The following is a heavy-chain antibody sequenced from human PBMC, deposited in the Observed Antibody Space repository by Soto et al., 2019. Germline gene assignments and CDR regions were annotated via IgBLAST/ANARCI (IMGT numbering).Heavy chain of an antibody. J-gene: IGHJ4*02. CDR1: GGSISSYY. CDR2: NYYSGST. D-gene: IGHD3-10*01. CDR3: ARGVLLWFGELSNFDY. Sequence: QVQLQESGPGLVKPSETLSLTCTVSGGSISSYYWSWIRQPPGKGLEWIGYNYYSGSTNYNPSLRSRITISVDTSKNQFSLKLSSVTAADTAVYYCARGVLLWFGELSNFDYWGQGTLVTVSS. V-gene: IGHV4-59*01.